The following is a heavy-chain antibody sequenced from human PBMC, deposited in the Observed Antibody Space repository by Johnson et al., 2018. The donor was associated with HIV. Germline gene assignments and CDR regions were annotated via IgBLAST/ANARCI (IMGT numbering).Heavy chain of an antibody. CDR1: GFTFSSYG. V-gene: IGHV3-30*03. J-gene: IGHJ3*02. Sequence: QVQLVESGGGVVQPGRSLRLSCAASGFTFSSYGMHWVRQAPGKGLEWVAVISYDGSNKYYADSVKGLFTISRDNSKNTLYLQMNSLRAEDTAVYYCAREGDSSGMVFLDAVDIWGQGTMVTVAS. CDR3: AREGDSSGMVFLDAVDI. CDR2: ISYDGSNK. D-gene: IGHD3-22*01.